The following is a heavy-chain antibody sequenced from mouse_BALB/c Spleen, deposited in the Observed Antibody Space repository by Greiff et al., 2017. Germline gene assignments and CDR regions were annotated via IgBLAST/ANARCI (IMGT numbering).Heavy chain of an antibody. V-gene: IGHV2-5-1*01. CDR2: IWRGGST. Sequence: QVQLQQSGPSLVQPSQSLSITCKVSGFSLTSYGVHWVRQSPGKGLEWLGVIWRGGSTDYNAAFMSRMSITKDNSKSQVFFKMNSLQTDDTAMYYCARKWGVRRDGYARDYWGQGTSVTVSA. D-gene: IGHD2-14*01. J-gene: IGHJ4*01. CDR3: ARKWGVRRDGYARDY. CDR1: GFSLTSYG.